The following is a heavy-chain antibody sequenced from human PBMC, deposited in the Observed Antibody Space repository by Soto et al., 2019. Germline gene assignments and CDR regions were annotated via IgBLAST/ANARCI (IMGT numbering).Heavy chain of an antibody. D-gene: IGHD3-16*01. Sequence: PSQTLSLTCAISGDSVSSSSAAWNWIRQSPSRGLEWLGRTYYRSKWYNDYAVSVKSRITLNPDTSKNQFSLQLNSVTPEDTAVYYCARMITFGGSKPKAFDIWGQGTMVTVSS. V-gene: IGHV6-1*01. CDR1: GDSVSSSSAA. CDR3: ARMITFGGSKPKAFDI. CDR2: TYYRSKWYN. J-gene: IGHJ3*02.